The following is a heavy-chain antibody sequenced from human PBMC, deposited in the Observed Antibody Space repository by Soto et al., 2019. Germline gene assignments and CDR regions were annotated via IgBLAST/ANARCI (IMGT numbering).Heavy chain of an antibody. CDR1: GFTFSSYA. CDR2: ISGSGGST. Sequence: GGSLRLSCAASGFTFSSYAMSWVRQAPGKGLEWVSAISGSGGSTYYADSVKGRFTISRDNSKNTLYLQMNSLRAEDTAVYYCAKDGGPAPVAAIRWFDPWGQGTLVTVSS. CDR3: AKDGGPAPVAAIRWFDP. D-gene: IGHD2-15*01. J-gene: IGHJ5*02. V-gene: IGHV3-23*01.